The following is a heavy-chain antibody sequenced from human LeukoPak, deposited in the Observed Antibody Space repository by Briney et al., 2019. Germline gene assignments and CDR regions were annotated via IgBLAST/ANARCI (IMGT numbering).Heavy chain of an antibody. J-gene: IGHJ4*02. CDR1: GFTFSSYG. Sequence: GGFLRLSCAASGFTFSSYGMHWVRQAPGKGLEWVAFIRYDGSNKYYADSVKGRFTISRDNSKNTLYLQMNSLTAEDTAVYYCAKSVPRYSGYGPEYFDYWGQGTLVTVSS. D-gene: IGHD5-12*01. V-gene: IGHV3-30*02. CDR2: IRYDGSNK. CDR3: AKSVPRYSGYGPEYFDY.